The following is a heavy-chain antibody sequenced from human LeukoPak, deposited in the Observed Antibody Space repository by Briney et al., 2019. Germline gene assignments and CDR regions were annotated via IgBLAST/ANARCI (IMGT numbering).Heavy chain of an antibody. Sequence: SETLSLTCTVSGGSISSSSYYWGWIRQPPGKGLEWIGSIYYSGSTYYNPSLKSRVTISVDTSKNQFSLKLSSVTAADTAVYYCAREFSAYCSGGSCLLIIGPPRPSGYYFDYWGQGTLVTVSS. CDR1: GGSISSSSYY. D-gene: IGHD2-15*01. CDR3: AREFSAYCSGGSCLLIIGPPRPSGYYFDY. V-gene: IGHV4-39*07. CDR2: IYYSGST. J-gene: IGHJ4*02.